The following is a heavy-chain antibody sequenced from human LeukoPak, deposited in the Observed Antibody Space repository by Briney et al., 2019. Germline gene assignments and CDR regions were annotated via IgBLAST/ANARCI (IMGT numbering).Heavy chain of an antibody. CDR3: ARDRVGTGRALLDL. V-gene: IGHV3-53*01. CDR2: IYSGGST. Sequence: GGSLRLSCAASGFTVSNNYMSWVRQAPGKGLEWVSIIYSGGSTYYADSVKGRFTISRDNSKNTLYLQMNSLKDEDTAVYYCARDRVGTGRALLDLWGQGTLVTVSS. J-gene: IGHJ5*02. CDR1: GFTVSNNY. D-gene: IGHD1-14*01.